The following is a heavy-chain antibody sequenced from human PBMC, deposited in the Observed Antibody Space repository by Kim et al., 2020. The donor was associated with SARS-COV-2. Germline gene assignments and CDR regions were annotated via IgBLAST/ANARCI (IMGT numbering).Heavy chain of an antibody. CDR3: ARVSYYYGSGSESWGFDP. Sequence: SETLSLTCAVYGGSFSGYYWSWIRQPPGKGLEWIGEINHSGSTNYNPSLKSRVTISVDTSKNQFSLKLSSVTAADTAVYYCARVSYYYGSGSESWGFDPWGQGTLVTVSS. V-gene: IGHV4-34*01. J-gene: IGHJ5*02. CDR2: INHSGST. CDR1: GGSFSGYY. D-gene: IGHD3-10*01.